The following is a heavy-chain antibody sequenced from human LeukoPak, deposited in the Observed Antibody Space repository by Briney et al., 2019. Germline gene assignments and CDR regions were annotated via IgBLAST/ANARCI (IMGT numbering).Heavy chain of an antibody. CDR1: GGSFSGYY. V-gene: IGHV4-34*01. D-gene: IGHD3-16*02. J-gene: IGHJ4*02. Sequence: SETLSLTWAGYGGSFSGYYWSWIRQPPGKGLEWIGEINHSGSTNYNPSLKSRVTISVDTSKNQFSLKLSSVTAADTAVYYCARWRSSFGIWESYRYWGQGTLVTVSS. CDR2: INHSGST. CDR3: ARWRSSFGIWESYRY.